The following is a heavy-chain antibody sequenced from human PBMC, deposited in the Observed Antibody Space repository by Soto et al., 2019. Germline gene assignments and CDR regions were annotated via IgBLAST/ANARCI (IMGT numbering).Heavy chain of an antibody. CDR3: ARGGFWSGYYFAY. D-gene: IGHD3-3*01. V-gene: IGHV4-34*01. J-gene: IGHJ4*02. CDR2: INHSGST. Sequence: KPSETLSLTCAVYGGSFSGYYWSWIRQPPGKGLEWIGEINHSGSTNYNPSLKSRVTISVDTSKNQFSLKLSSVTAADTAVYYCARGGFWSGYYFAYWGQGTLVTVSS. CDR1: GGSFSGYY.